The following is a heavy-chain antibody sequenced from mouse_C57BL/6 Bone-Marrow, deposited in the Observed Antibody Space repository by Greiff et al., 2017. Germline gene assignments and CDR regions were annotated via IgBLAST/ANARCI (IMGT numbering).Heavy chain of an antibody. D-gene: IGHD2-3*01. V-gene: IGHV5-6*01. CDR1: GFTFSSYG. J-gene: IGHJ3*01. Sequence: EVKLMESGGDLVKPGGSLKLSCAASGFTFSSYGMSWVRQTPDKRLEWVATISSGGSYTYYPDSVKGRFTISRDNAKNTLYLQMSSLKSEDTAMYYCARSFYEWFAYWGQGTLVTVSA. CDR3: ARSFYEWFAY. CDR2: ISSGGSYT.